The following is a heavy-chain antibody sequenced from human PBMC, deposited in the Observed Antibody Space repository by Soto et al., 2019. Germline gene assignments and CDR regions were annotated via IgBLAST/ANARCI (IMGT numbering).Heavy chain of an antibody. D-gene: IGHD3-22*01. J-gene: IGHJ4*02. Sequence: EVQLLESGGGLVQPGGSLRLSCTASGFTFSDYAMTWVRQAPGKGLEWVSALGSDSATTWYADSVKGRFVISRDNSEGTVFLQMNSLRAEDTAVYYCARDPDYYDSSGFDYWGQGTLVTVSS. V-gene: IGHV3-23*01. CDR2: LGSDSATT. CDR3: ARDPDYYDSSGFDY. CDR1: GFTFSDYA.